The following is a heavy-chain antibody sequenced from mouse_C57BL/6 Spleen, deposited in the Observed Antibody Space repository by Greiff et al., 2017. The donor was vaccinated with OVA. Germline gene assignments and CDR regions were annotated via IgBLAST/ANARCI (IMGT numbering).Heavy chain of an antibody. V-gene: IGHV1-55*01. J-gene: IGHJ2*01. CDR2: IYPGSGST. CDR3: ARGYYGSSYEYCDY. CDR1: GYTFTSYW. Sequence: QVQLQQPGAELVKPGASVKMSCKASGYTFTSYWITWVKQRPGQGLEWIGDIYPGSGSTNYNEKFKSKATLTVDTSSSTAYMQLSSLTSEDSAVYYCARGYYGSSYEYCDYWGQGTTLTVSS. D-gene: IGHD1-1*01.